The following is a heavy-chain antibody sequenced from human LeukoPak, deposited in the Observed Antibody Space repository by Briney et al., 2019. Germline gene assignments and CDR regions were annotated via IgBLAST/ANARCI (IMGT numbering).Heavy chain of an antibody. Sequence: GGSLRLSCADSGFTFRSYDMHWVRQATGKGLEWVSAIGTAGDTYYPGSVKGRFTISRENAKNSLYLQMNSLRAGDTAVHCCARGYGLRYYYYGMDVWGQGTTVTVSS. CDR1: GFTFRSYD. CDR3: ARGYGLRYYYYGMDV. J-gene: IGHJ6*02. CDR2: IGTAGDT. V-gene: IGHV3-13*01. D-gene: IGHD5-18*01.